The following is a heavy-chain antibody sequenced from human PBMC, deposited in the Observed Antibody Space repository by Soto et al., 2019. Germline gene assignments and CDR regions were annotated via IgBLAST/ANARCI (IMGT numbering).Heavy chain of an antibody. Sequence: QVQLVQSGAEVKKPGASVKVSCKASGYTFTGYYMHWVRQAPGQGLEWMGWINPNSGGTNYAQKFQGWVTKTWDTSISTAHKELSRLRSDDTAVYYWARSCGYYPRWYFDLWGRGTLVTVSS. CDR2: INPNSGGT. D-gene: IGHD3-22*01. V-gene: IGHV1-2*04. CDR1: GYTFTGYY. CDR3: ARSCGYYPRWYFDL. J-gene: IGHJ2*01.